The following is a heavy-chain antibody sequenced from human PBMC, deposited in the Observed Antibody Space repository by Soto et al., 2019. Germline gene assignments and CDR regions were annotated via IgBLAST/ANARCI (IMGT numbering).Heavy chain of an antibody. Sequence: GASVKVSCKASGYTFTSYDINWVRQATGQGPEWMGWMNPNSGNTGYAQKFQGRVTMTRNTSISTAYMELSSLRSEDTAVYYCARGTGSSAAVHLFGGYDPNWFDPWGQGTLVTVSS. CDR2: MNPNSGNT. CDR3: ARGTGSSAAVHLFGGYDPNWFDP. D-gene: IGHD5-12*01. J-gene: IGHJ5*02. CDR1: GYTFTSYD. V-gene: IGHV1-8*01.